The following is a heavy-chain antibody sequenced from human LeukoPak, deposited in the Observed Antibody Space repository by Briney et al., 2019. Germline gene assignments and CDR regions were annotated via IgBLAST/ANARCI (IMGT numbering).Heavy chain of an antibody. J-gene: IGHJ6*02. V-gene: IGHV1-2*02. CDR2: INPNSGGT. Sequence: ASVKVSCKASGYTFTGYYMHWVRQTPGQGLEWMGWINPNSGGTNYAQKFQGRVTMTRDTSISTAYMELSRLRSDDTAVYYCARDRAPSYCSSTSCYTWGMDVWGQGTTVTVSS. CDR3: ARDRAPSYCSSTSCYTWGMDV. D-gene: IGHD2-2*02. CDR1: GYTFTGYY.